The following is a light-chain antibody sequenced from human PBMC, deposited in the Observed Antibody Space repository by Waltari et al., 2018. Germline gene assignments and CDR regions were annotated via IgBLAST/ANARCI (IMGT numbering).Light chain of an antibody. CDR2: DTS. CDR1: QTVGKA. CDR3: QKYDRLPAT. Sequence: LSPGETATLSCRASQTVGKALTWYQQKPGQAPRLLIYDTSRRAPGIPDRFSGSVFGTDFSLTISRLEPEDFAVYYCQKYDRLPATFGQGTKVEIK. V-gene: IGKV3-20*01. J-gene: IGKJ1*01.